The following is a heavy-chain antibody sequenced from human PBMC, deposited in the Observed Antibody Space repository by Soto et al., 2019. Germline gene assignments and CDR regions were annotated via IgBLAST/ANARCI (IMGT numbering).Heavy chain of an antibody. CDR2: VYYSGST. CDR1: GGSVSSSSYY. CDR3: WRLEGLATIRYYFEY. J-gene: IGHJ4*02. V-gene: IGHV4-39*01. D-gene: IGHD3-9*01. Sequence: SETLSLTCTFSGGSVSSSSYYWGWVRQPPGKGLEWIGSVYYSGSTYYKPSLESRVSISFDKSKNQFSLKLMSLSAADTSVYYCWRLEGLATIRYYFEYWGQGALVTVSS.